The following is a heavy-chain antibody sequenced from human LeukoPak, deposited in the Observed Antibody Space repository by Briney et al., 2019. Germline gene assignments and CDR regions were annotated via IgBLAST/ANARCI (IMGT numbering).Heavy chain of an antibody. CDR2: ISYDGSNK. Sequence: GRSLRLSCAASGFTFSSYAMHWVRQAPGKGLEWVAVISYDGSNKYYADSVKGRFTISRDNSKNTLYLQMNSLRAEDTAVYYCAKARLPYYDSGNYFDYWGQGTLVTVSS. D-gene: IGHD3-22*01. CDR3: AKARLPYYDSGNYFDY. J-gene: IGHJ4*02. CDR1: GFTFSSYA. V-gene: IGHV3-30*01.